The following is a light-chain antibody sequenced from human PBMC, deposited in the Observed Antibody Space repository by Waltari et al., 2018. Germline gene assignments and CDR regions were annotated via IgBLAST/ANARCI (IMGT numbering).Light chain of an antibody. Sequence: EIVLTQSPGPLSLSPGARAIRSCRASQSVSKYLAWYQQKPGQAPRLLIFGASSRATGIPDRFSGSGSGTDLSLTISRVEPEDFAVYYCQQYVSLPATFGQGTKVEIE. CDR3: QQYVSLPAT. V-gene: IGKV3-20*01. J-gene: IGKJ1*01. CDR1: QSVSKY. CDR2: GAS.